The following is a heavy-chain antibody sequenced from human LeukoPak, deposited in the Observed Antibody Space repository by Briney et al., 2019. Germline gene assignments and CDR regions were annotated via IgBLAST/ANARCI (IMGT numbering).Heavy chain of an antibody. CDR2: ISYDGSNK. V-gene: IGHV3-30*03. J-gene: IGHJ4*02. D-gene: IGHD3-10*01. CDR1: GFTFSSYS. CDR3: ARISGSSQGD. Sequence: GGSLRLSCAASGFTFSSYSMHWVRQAPGKGLEWVAVISYDGSNKYYADSVKGRFTISRDNSKNTLYLQMNSLRAEDTAVYYCARISGSSQGDWGQGTLVTVSS.